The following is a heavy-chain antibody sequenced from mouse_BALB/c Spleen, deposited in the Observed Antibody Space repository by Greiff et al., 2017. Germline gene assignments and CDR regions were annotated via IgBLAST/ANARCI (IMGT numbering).Heavy chain of an antibody. CDR2: IDPANGNT. J-gene: IGHJ4*01. CDR3: SRMIQAMDY. Sequence: EVKLEESGAELVKPGASVKLSCTASGFNIKDTYMHWVKQRPEQGLEWIGRIDPANGNTKYDPKFQGKATITADTSSNTAYLQLSSLTSEDTAVYYGSRMIQAMDYWGQGTSVTVSS. D-gene: IGHD2-4*01. V-gene: IGHV14-3*02. CDR1: GFNIKDTY.